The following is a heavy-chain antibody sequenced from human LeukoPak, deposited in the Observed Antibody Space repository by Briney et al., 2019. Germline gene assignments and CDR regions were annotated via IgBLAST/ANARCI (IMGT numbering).Heavy chain of an antibody. CDR3: ARSDGYGLVDI. V-gene: IGHV4-4*09. Sequence: SETLSLTCTVSGGSISSYYWSWIRQPPGKTLEWIGSIYSSGSTYYNSSLQSRVIIIIDTPKNHFSLTLSSVAAADTAVYYCARSDGYGLVDIWGQGTMVTVSS. CDR2: IYSSGST. CDR1: GGSISSYY. D-gene: IGHD3-10*01. J-gene: IGHJ3*02.